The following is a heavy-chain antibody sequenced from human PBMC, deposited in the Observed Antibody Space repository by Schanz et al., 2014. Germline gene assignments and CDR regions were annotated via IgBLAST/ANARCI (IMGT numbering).Heavy chain of an antibody. D-gene: IGHD1-7*01. Sequence: QVQLVESGGGVVQPGGSLRLSCAASGFTFNSYAFHWVRQAPGKGLEWVALISYDGSSKNHADSVQGRFTISRDNAKNSLFLQMNSLRVEDTAVYYCAMGGYQLHHWGQGTLVTVSS. V-gene: IGHV3-30*04. CDR2: ISYDGSSK. CDR3: AMGGYQLHH. J-gene: IGHJ4*02. CDR1: GFTFNSYA.